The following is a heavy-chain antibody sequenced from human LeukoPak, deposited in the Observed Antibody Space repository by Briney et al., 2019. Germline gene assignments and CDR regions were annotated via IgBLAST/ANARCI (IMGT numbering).Heavy chain of an antibody. J-gene: IGHJ4*02. CDR3: ARGSGGSYYPYFDY. V-gene: IGHV3-48*03. Sequence: PGGSLRLSCAASGFTVSSYEMNWVRQAPGKGLEWVSYISCSGSTIYYADSVKGRFTISRDNAKNSLYLQMNSLRAEDSAVYYCARGSGGSYYPYFDYWGQGTLVTVSS. CDR2: ISCSGSTI. D-gene: IGHD1-26*01. CDR1: GFTVSSYE.